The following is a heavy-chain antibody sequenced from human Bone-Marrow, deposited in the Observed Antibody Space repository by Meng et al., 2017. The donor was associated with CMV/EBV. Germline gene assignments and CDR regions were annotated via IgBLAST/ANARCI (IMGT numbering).Heavy chain of an antibody. CDR1: GFTLSSNN. D-gene: IGHD1-14*01. CDR3: ARAMFSFSRYDVFDM. J-gene: IGHJ3*02. CDR2: ISRNSDYT. Sequence: GESLKISCTASGFTLSSNNMNWVRQAPGKGLEWVSSISRNSDYTYYADSMKGRFTIFRDNAKNSLYLQMNSLRVEDTAVYYCARAMFSFSRYDVFDMWGQGTMVTVSS. V-gene: IGHV3-21*06.